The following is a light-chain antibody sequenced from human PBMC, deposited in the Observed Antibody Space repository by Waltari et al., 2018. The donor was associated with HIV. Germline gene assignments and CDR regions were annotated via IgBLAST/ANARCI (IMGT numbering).Light chain of an antibody. CDR3: SSYTSSSTVL. CDR1: SSDVGGYNY. CDR2: DVG. J-gene: IGLJ2*01. V-gene: IGLV2-14*03. Sequence: QSALTQPASVSGSPGQSITISCTGTSSDVGGYNYVSWYQQHPGKAPKLMSYDVGNRPSGVFNRFSGSQSGNTASLTISGLQADDDADYYCSSYTSSSTVLFGGGTKLTVL.